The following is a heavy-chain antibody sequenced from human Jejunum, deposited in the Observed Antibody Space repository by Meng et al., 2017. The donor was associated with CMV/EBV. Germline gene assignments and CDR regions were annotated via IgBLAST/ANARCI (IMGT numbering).Heavy chain of an antibody. CDR1: CGSFSDYY. V-gene: IGHV4-59*13. Sequence: VSCGSFSDYYWTWIRQFPGKGLGWIGYVFYTGSTNYTPPLESRVSMSVDTSKKQFSLTLGAVTAADTAVYYCASHRYSASYYSDYWAQGTLVTVSS. CDR3: ASHRYSASYYSDY. J-gene: IGHJ4*02. CDR2: VFYTGST. D-gene: IGHD2-2*01.